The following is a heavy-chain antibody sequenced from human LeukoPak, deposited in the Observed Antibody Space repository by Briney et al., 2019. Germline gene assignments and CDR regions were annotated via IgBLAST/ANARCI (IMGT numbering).Heavy chain of an antibody. D-gene: IGHD2-15*01. Sequence: ASVKVSCKVSGYTLTELSMHWVRQAPGQGLEWMGWISAYNGNTNYAQKLQGRVTMTTDASTSTVYMELRSLRSDDTAVYYCARDRCSGGSCYFDYWGQGTMVIVSS. J-gene: IGHJ4*02. CDR2: ISAYNGNT. CDR3: ARDRCSGGSCYFDY. V-gene: IGHV1-18*01. CDR1: GYTLTELS.